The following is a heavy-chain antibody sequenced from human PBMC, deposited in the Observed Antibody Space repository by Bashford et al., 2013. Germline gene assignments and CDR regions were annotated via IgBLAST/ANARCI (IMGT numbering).Heavy chain of an antibody. CDR3: ARGEGSGRKDGYYGMDV. V-gene: IGHV1-69*13. CDR1: GGTFSSYA. CDR2: IIPIFGTA. J-gene: IGHJ6*02. D-gene: IGHD6-19*01. Sequence: SVKVSCKASGGTFSSYAISWVRQAPGQGLEWMGGIIPIFGTANYAQKFQGRVTITADESTSTAYMELSSLRSEDTAVYYCARGEGSGRKDGYYGMDVWGQGTTVTVSS.